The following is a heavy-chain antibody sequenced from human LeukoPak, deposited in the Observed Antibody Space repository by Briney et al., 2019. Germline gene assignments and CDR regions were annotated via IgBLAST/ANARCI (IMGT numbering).Heavy chain of an antibody. CDR3: ATGIRYAFDY. J-gene: IGHJ4*02. CDR1: GFSFTDYP. CDR2: IRTTAEGAKYA. D-gene: IGHD3-9*01. V-gene: IGHV3-48*02. Sequence: PGGSRRLACATSGFSFTDYPMNWVRQAPGKGLEWIPNIRTTAEGAKYAYYADSVKGRVTISRDDGKNTLYLHMNSLRDDDTAVYYCATGIRYAFDYWGQGILVTVSS.